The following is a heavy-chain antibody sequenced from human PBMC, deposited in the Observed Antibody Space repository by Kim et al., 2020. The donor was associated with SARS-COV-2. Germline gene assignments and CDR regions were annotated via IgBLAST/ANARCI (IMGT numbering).Heavy chain of an antibody. CDR3: ARDRYGDYFYYYYGMDV. V-gene: IGHV3-30*01. D-gene: IGHD4-17*01. J-gene: IGHJ6*02. Sequence: VKYRFTISRDNSKNALYLQMNSLRAEDTAVYYCARDRYGDYFYYYYGMDVWGQGTTVTVSS.